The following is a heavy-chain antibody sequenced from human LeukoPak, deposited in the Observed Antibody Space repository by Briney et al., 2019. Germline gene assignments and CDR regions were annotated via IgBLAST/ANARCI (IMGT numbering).Heavy chain of an antibody. D-gene: IGHD2-8*01. CDR1: GLSFRSYG. CDR2: ISGSGDNT. Sequence: GGSLRLSCEASGLSFRSYGMSWVRQAPGKGLEWVSGISGSGDNTYYTDSVKGRFTISRDNSKNTLYLQMNSLRVEVTAVYYCAKCWTSDGVCLNFDHWGQGALVTVSS. J-gene: IGHJ4*02. CDR3: AKCWTSDGVCLNFDH. V-gene: IGHV3-23*01.